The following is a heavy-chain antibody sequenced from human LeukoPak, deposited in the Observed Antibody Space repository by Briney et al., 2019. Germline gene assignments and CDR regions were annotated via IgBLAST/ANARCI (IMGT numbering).Heavy chain of an antibody. CDR3: AKDEFTYYYDSSGYLELDY. CDR1: GFTFSSYA. Sequence: GGSLRLSCAASGFTFSSYAMSWVRQAPGKGLEGVSSISRGGSTYYAGSGKGRFTISRDNPNNTLDLQMNSLRAEDTAVYYCAKDEFTYYYDSSGYLELDYWGQGTLVTVSS. CDR2: ISRGGST. J-gene: IGHJ4*02. D-gene: IGHD3-22*01. V-gene: IGHV3-23*01.